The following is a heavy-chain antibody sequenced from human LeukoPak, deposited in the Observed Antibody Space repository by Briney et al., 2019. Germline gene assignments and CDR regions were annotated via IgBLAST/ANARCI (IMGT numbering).Heavy chain of an antibody. CDR2: ISGSGGTT. D-gene: IGHD3-22*01. CDR1: GFTFSSFA. V-gene: IGHV3-23*01. J-gene: IGHJ6*02. Sequence: GGSLRLSCAASGFTFSSFAMSWVRQAPGKGLEWVSAISGSGGTTYYADSVKGRFTISRDNSQNTLYLQMNSLRAEDTAVYYCAKDSRSGYYNYYYGMDVWGQGTTVTVSS. CDR3: AKDSRSGYYNYYYGMDV.